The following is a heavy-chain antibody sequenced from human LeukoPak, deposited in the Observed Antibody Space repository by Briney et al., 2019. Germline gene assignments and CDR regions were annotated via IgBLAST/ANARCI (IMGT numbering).Heavy chain of an antibody. D-gene: IGHD2-8*02. CDR2: VRSRGSS. V-gene: IGHV4-61*01. Sequence: SETLCLICTVSGASVSSGSYYWSWIRQPPGEGLEWLGYVRSRGSSNYNPSLKSRVAILVDTPKNQFTLKLSSVTAADTAVYYCTRGVLVGATGHHFAYWGQGTLVSLSS. CDR3: TRGVLVGATGHHFAY. CDR1: GASVSSGSYY. J-gene: IGHJ4*02.